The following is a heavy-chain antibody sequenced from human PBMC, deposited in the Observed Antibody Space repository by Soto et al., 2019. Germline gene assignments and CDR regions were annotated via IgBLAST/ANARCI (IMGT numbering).Heavy chain of an antibody. Sequence: PGGSLRLSCAASGFTFSSYAMHWVRQAPGKGLEYVSAISSNGGSTYYANSVKGRFTISRDNSKNTLYLQMGSLRAEDMAVYYCAREHGGSGSPFNWFDPWGQGTLVTVSS. V-gene: IGHV3-64*01. J-gene: IGHJ5*02. D-gene: IGHD3-10*01. CDR1: GFTFSSYA. CDR3: AREHGGSGSPFNWFDP. CDR2: ISSNGGST.